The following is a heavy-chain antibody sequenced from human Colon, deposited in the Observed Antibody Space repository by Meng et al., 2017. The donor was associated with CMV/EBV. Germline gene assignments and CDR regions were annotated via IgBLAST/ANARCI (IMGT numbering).Heavy chain of an antibody. D-gene: IGHD3-3*01. J-gene: IGHJ4*02. CDR2: ISGSGVTT. Sequence: GESLKISCSPSGFTFNDFDMTWVRQAPGKGLEWVSSISGSGVTTYYSDAVKGRFTISRDNSRNTLYLQINSLRADDTAVYYCAKGADFHDFWSGFAYWGQGAVVTVSS. CDR3: AKGADFHDFWSGFAY. CDR1: GFTFNDFD. V-gene: IGHV3-23*01.